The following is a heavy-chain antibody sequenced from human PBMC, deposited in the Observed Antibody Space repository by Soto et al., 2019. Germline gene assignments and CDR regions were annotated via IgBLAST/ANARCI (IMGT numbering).Heavy chain of an antibody. CDR3: ARAPDY. CDR1: GGSISSGGYS. CDR2: MYHSGST. J-gene: IGHJ4*02. Sequence: SETLSLTCAVSGGSISSGGYSWSWIRQPPGKGLEWIGYMYHSGSTYYNPSLKSRVTISIDRSKNQFSLKLSSVTAADTAVYYCARAPDYCGQGILVTAPQ. V-gene: IGHV4-30-2*01.